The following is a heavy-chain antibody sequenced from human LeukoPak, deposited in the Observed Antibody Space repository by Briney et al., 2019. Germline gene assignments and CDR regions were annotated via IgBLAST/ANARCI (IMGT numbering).Heavy chain of an antibody. CDR2: IWYDGSKK. D-gene: IGHD4/OR15-4a*01. J-gene: IGHJ2*01. CDR1: GFTFSSYG. Sequence: GGSLRLSCAASGFTFSSYGMHWVRQAPGKGLEWVAVIWYDGSKKYYADSVKGRFTISRDNSKNTLYLQMNSLRVEDTAVYYCAKVTMVGWYFDLWGRGTLVTVSS. CDR3: AKVTMVGWYFDL. V-gene: IGHV3-33*06.